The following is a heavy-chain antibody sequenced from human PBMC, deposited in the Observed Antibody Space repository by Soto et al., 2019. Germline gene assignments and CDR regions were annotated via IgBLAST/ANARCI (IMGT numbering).Heavy chain of an antibody. CDR3: ARGGDIVVVPYYFDY. D-gene: IGHD2-2*01. J-gene: IGHJ4*02. CDR2: INHSGST. V-gene: IGHV4-34*01. CDR1: GGSFSGYY. Sequence: QVQLQQWGAGLLKPSETLSLTCAVYGGSFSGYYWSWIRQPPGKGLDWIGEINHSGSTNYNPSLKSRVTISVDTSKNQFSLKLSSVTAADTAVYYCARGGDIVVVPYYFDYWGQGTLVTVSS.